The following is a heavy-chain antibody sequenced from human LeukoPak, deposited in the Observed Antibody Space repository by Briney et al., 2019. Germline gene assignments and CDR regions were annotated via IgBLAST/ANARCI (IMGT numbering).Heavy chain of an antibody. CDR2: ISGSGGST. CDR3: AKDLRYNYGATKDY. CDR1: GFTFSSYA. D-gene: IGHD5-18*01. Sequence: GGSLRLSCAASGFTFSSYAMSWVRQAPGKGLEWVSGISGSGGSTYYTDSVKGRFTISRDNSKNTLYLQMNSLRAEDTAVYYCAKDLRYNYGATKDYWGQGTLVTVSS. J-gene: IGHJ4*02. V-gene: IGHV3-23*01.